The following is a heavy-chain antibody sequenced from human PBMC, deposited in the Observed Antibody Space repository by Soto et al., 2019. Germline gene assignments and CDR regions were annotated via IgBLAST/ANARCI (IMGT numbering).Heavy chain of an antibody. V-gene: IGHV1-18*01. Sequence: ASVKVSCKASGYTFTSYGISWVRQAPGQGLEWMGWISAYNGNTNYAQKLQGRVTMTTDTSTSTAYMELRSLRSDDTAVYYCASYARGYSGYGPFDYWGQGTLVTVSS. CDR3: ASYARGYSGYGPFDY. CDR1: GYTFTSYG. J-gene: IGHJ4*02. CDR2: ISAYNGNT. D-gene: IGHD5-12*01.